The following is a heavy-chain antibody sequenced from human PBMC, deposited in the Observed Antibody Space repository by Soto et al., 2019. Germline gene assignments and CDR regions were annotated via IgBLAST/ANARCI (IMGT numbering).Heavy chain of an antibody. J-gene: IGHJ2*01. CDR3: AKVRGFGDYIRYWYFDL. CDR2: LSDGGGST. V-gene: IGHV3-23*01. CDR1: GFTFSSYA. D-gene: IGHD4-17*01. Sequence: EVQLLESGGGLVQPGGSLRLSCAASGFTFSSYAMSWVRQAPGKGLEWVSALSDGGGSTYYADSVKGRFTISRDNSKNTLYLQMNSLRAEDTAVYYCAKVRGFGDYIRYWYFDLWGRGTLVTVSS.